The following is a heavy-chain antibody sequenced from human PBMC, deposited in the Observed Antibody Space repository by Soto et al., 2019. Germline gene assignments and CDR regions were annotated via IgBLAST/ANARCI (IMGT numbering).Heavy chain of an antibody. CDR1: GYTFTSYD. Sequence: ASVKVSCKASGYTFTSYDINWVRQASGQGLEWLGWMNPKSGQKAYVEKFQGRVTMTANTSINTVHMELSSLRSEDTAVYYCARRAETNGWNGFGADKYYFDFWGQGTLVTVSS. V-gene: IGHV1-8*01. D-gene: IGHD1-1*01. CDR3: ARRAETNGWNGFGADKYYFDF. J-gene: IGHJ4*02. CDR2: MNPKSGQK.